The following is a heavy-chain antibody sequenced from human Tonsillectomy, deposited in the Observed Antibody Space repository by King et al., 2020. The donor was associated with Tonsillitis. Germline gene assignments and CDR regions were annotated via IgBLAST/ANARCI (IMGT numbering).Heavy chain of an antibody. J-gene: IGHJ3*02. CDR3: ARRGPDTGDAFDI. V-gene: IGHV5-10-1*03. D-gene: IGHD2-8*02. CDR2: IDPSDSYT. CDR1: GYSFTSYW. Sequence: VQLVESGAEVKKPGESLRISCKDSGYSFTSYWINWVRQMPGKGLEWMGRIDPSDSYTNYSPSFQGHVTISFDKSINTAYLQWSSLKASDTAMYYCARRGPDTGDAFDIWGQGTMVTVSS.